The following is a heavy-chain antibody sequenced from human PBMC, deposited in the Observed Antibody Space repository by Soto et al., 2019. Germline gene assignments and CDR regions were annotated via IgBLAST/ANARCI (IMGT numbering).Heavy chain of an antibody. CDR3: TRPGDVDTAMAYDY. Sequence: EVQLVESGGGLVQPGGSLKLSCAASGFTFSGSAMHWVRQASGKGLEWVGHISSKPNTYATAYAASIKGRFTISRDDSKNTAYLQVNSLKTEDTAVYYCTRPGDVDTAMAYDYWGQGTLVTVSS. CDR1: GFTFSGSA. D-gene: IGHD5-18*01. J-gene: IGHJ4*02. V-gene: IGHV3-73*02. CDR2: ISSKPNTYAT.